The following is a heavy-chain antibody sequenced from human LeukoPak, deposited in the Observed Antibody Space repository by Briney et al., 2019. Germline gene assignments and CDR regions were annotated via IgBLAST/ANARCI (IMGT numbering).Heavy chain of an antibody. Sequence: GGSLRLSCAASGFTFSSYAMSWVRQAPGKGLEWVSAISGSGGSTYYADSVKGRFTISRDNSKNTLYLQMSSLRMEDTAVYYCATTYDFWSGHALDYWGQGTLVTVSS. V-gene: IGHV3-23*01. D-gene: IGHD3-3*01. CDR1: GFTFSSYA. J-gene: IGHJ4*02. CDR3: ATTYDFWSGHALDY. CDR2: ISGSGGST.